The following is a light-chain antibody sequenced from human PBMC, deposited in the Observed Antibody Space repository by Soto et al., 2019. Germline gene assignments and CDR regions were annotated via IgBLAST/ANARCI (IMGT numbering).Light chain of an antibody. J-gene: IGLJ1*01. V-gene: IGLV2-14*03. CDR2: DVS. CDR1: SNDIGGYNY. CDR3: SSYTGTSTQV. Sequence: QSVLTQPASVSGSPGQSITISCTGTSNDIGGYNYVSWYQQHPGKAPQLMISDVSNRPSGVSNRFSGSKSGNTASLTISGLQAEDEADYYCSSYTGTSTQVFGAGTKVTV.